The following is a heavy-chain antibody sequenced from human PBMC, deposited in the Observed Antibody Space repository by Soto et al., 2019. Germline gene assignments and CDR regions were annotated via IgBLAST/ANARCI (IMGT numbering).Heavy chain of an antibody. J-gene: IGHJ4*02. CDR3: ARASADYDSSGYYSFDY. V-gene: IGHV4-59*01. D-gene: IGHD3-22*01. CDR2: IYYSGST. Sequence: SETLSLTCTVSGGSISSYYWSWIRQPPGKGLEWIGYIYYSGSTNYNPSLKSRVTISVDTSKNQFSLKLSSVTAADTAVYYCARASADYDSSGYYSFDYWGQGTLVTVSS. CDR1: GGSISSYY.